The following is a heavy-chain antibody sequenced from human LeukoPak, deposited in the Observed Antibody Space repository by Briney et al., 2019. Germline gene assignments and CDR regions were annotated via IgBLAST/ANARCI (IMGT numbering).Heavy chain of an antibody. CDR2: ISHDGSTK. CDR3: ANLFREAAAGTELDY. CDR1: GFTFSIYA. D-gene: IGHD6-13*01. Sequence: PGGSLRLSCAASGFTFSIYAIHWVRQAPGKGLEWVAVISHDGSTKYYADSVKGRFTISRDNSKNTLYLQMNSLRAEDTAVYYCANLFREAAAGTELDYWGQGTLVTVSS. J-gene: IGHJ4*02. V-gene: IGHV3-30*04.